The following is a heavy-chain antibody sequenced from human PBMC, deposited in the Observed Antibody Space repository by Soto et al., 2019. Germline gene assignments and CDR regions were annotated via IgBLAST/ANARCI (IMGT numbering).Heavy chain of an antibody. Sequence: ASVKVSCKASGYTFTRYDINWVRQATGQGLEWMGWMNPNSGNAGYAQKFQDRLTLTRDTSINTVYMELASLRSEDTAVYFCARSGDSNQDYYYYYYMDVWGKGTTVTVSS. CDR3: ARSGDSNQDYYYYYYMDV. CDR1: GYTFTRYD. D-gene: IGHD2-21*02. V-gene: IGHV1-8*01. CDR2: MNPNSGNA. J-gene: IGHJ6*03.